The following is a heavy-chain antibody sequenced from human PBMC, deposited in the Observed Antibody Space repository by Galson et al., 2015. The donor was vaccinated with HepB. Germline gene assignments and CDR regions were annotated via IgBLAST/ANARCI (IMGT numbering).Heavy chain of an antibody. J-gene: IGHJ3*02. Sequence: PALVKPTQTLTLTCTFSGFSLSTSGMCVSWIRQPPGKALEWLARIDWDDDKYYSTSLKTRLTISKDTSKNQVVLTMTNMDPVDTATYYCARIIRGVIKDDAFDIWGQGTMVTVSS. CDR3: ARIIRGVIKDDAFDI. CDR2: IDWDDDK. D-gene: IGHD3-10*01. V-gene: IGHV2-70*11. CDR1: GFSLSTSGMC.